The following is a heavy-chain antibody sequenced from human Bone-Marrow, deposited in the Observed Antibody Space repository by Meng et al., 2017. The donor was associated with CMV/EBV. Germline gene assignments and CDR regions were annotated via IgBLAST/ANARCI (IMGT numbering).Heavy chain of an antibody. CDR1: GLTFSSYG. V-gene: IGHV3-48*03. D-gene: IGHD2-2*01. J-gene: IGHJ6*02. CDR3: AKSTRRYYYGMDV. Sequence: LSLTCAASGLTFSSYGMNWVRQAPGKGLEWVSYISSSGSTIYYADSVKGRFTISRDNAKNSLYLQMNSLRAEDTAVYYCAKSTRRYYYGMDVWGQGTTVTVSS. CDR2: ISSSGSTI.